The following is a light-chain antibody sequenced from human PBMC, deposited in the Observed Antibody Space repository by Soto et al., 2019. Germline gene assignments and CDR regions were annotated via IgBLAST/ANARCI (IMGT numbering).Light chain of an antibody. V-gene: IGKV3-20*01. CDR3: HQYGSSPLFT. CDR2: GAS. Sequence: EIVLTQSPGTLSLSPGERATLSCRASQSVSSSYLAWYQQKPGQAPRLLIYGASSRATGIPDRFSGSGSGTDFNVTISRLEPEDFAVYYCHQYGSSPLFTFGPGTKGDIK. J-gene: IGKJ3*01. CDR1: QSVSSSY.